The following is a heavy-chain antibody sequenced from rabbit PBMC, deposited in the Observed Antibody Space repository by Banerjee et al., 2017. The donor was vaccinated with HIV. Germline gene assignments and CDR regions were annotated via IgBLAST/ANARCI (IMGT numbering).Heavy chain of an antibody. CDR3: ARDASGSDVHYDL. V-gene: IGHV1S40*01. D-gene: IGHD1-1*01. Sequence: AKGRFTISKTSSTTVTLQMTSLTAADTATYFCARDASGSDVHYDLWGPGTLVTVS. J-gene: IGHJ4*01.